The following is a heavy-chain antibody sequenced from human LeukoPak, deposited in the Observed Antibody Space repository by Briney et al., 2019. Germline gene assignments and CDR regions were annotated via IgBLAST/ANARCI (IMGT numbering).Heavy chain of an antibody. CDR3: ARDGGDIVVVPAAQGAFDI. CDR2: IYHSGST. J-gene: IGHJ3*02. D-gene: IGHD2-2*01. CDR1: GGSISSGGHY. Sequence: SETLSLTCTVSGGSISSGGHYWSWIRQPPGKGLEWIGYIYHSGSTYYNPSLKSRVTISVDRSKNQFSLKLSSVTAADTAVYYCARDGGDIVVVPAAQGAFDIWGQGTMVTVSS. V-gene: IGHV4-30-2*01.